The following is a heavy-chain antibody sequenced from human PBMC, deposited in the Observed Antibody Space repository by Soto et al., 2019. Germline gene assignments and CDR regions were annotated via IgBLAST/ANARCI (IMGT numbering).Heavy chain of an antibody. V-gene: IGHV4-34*01. CDR1: GGSFSGYY. CDR3: ASRSGYDRSVDY. D-gene: IGHD5-12*01. CDR2: INHSGST. Sequence: SETLSLTCAVYGGSFSGYYWSWIRQPPGKGLEWIGEINHSGSTNYNPSLKSRVTISVDTSKNQFSLKLSSVTAADTAVYYCASRSGYDRSVDYWGQGTLVTVSS. J-gene: IGHJ4*02.